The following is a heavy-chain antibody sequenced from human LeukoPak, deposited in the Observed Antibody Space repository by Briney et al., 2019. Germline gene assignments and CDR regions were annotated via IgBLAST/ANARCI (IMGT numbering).Heavy chain of an antibody. CDR1: GFTFSSYS. V-gene: IGHV3-21*01. CDR2: ISSSSSYI. Sequence: GGSLRLSCAASGFTFSSYSMNWVRQAPGKGLEWVSSISSSSSYIYYADSVKGRFTISRDNAKNSLYLQMNSLRAEDTAVYYCVREGVLWFGELGMDVWGQGTTVTVSS. D-gene: IGHD3-10*01. J-gene: IGHJ6*02. CDR3: VREGVLWFGELGMDV.